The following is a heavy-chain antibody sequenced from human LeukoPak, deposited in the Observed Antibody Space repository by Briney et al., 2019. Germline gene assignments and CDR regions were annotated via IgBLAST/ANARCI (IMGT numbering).Heavy chain of an antibody. D-gene: IGHD4-17*01. CDR3: ARMYYGDYYYFDY. J-gene: IGHJ4*02. Sequence: ASVKVSCKASGYTFTSYDINWVRQAPGQGLEWMGWMNPNSGNTGYAQKFQGRVTMTRNTSISTAYMELSSLRSEDTAVYYCARMYYGDYYYFDYWGQGTLVTVSS. CDR2: MNPNSGNT. CDR1: GYTFTSYD. V-gene: IGHV1-8*01.